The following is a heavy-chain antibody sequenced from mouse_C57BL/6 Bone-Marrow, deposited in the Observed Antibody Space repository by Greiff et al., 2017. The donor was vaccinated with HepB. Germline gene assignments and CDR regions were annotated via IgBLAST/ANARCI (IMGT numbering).Heavy chain of an antibody. Sequence: QVQLKQPGAELVKPGASVKMSCKASGYTFTSYWITWVKQRPGQGLEWIGDIYPGSGSTNYNEKFKSKATLTVDPSSSTAYMQLSSLTSEGSAVYYCARERWLLYYYAMDYWGQGTSVTVSS. V-gene: IGHV1-55*01. CDR3: ARERWLLYYYAMDY. D-gene: IGHD2-3*01. J-gene: IGHJ4*01. CDR1: GYTFTSYW. CDR2: IYPGSGST.